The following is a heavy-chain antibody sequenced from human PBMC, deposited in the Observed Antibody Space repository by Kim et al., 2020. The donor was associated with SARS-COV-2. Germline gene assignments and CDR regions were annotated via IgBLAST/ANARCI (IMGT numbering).Heavy chain of an antibody. V-gene: IGHV3-21*01. CDR3: ARGIQLWLRGRYYYYGMDV. D-gene: IGHD5-18*01. CDR1: GFTFSSYS. CDR2: ISSSSSYI. J-gene: IGHJ6*02. Sequence: GGSLRLSCAASGFTFSSYSMNWVRQAPGKGLEWVSSISSSSSYIYYADSVKGRFTISRDNAKNSLYLQMNSLRAEDTAVYYCARGIQLWLRGRYYYYGMDVWGQGTTVTVSS.